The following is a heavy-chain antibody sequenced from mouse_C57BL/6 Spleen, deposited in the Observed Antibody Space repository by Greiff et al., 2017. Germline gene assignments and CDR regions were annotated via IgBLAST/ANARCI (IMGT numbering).Heavy chain of an antibody. CDR1: GFNIKDDY. V-gene: IGHV14-4*01. CDR3: TKAIYYYGSRYFDG. D-gene: IGHD1-1*01. J-gene: IGHJ1*03. CDR2: IDPENGDT. Sequence: VHVKQSGAELVRPGASVKLSCTASGFNIKDDYMHWVKQRPEQGLEWIGWIDPENGDTKYASKFQGKATITADESSNTAYLPLSSLTSEDTAVYYCTKAIYYYGSRYFDGWGTGTTVTVSS.